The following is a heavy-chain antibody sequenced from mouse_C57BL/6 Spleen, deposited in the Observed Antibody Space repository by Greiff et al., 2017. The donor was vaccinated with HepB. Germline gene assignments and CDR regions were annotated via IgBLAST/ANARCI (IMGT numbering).Heavy chain of an antibody. CDR2: ISSGGSYT. D-gene: IGHD2-2*01. Sequence: EVQRVESGGDLVKPGGSLKLSCAASGFTFSSYGMSWVRQTPDKRLEWVATISSGGSYTYYPDSVKGRFTISRDNAKNTLYLQMSSLKSEDTAMYYCARQGGYDAGFDYWGQGTTLTVSS. V-gene: IGHV5-6*01. J-gene: IGHJ2*01. CDR3: ARQGGYDAGFDY. CDR1: GFTFSSYG.